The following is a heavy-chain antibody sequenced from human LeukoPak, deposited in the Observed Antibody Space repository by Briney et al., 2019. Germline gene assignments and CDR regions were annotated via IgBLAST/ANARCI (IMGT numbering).Heavy chain of an antibody. CDR2: INQDGSEK. CDR3: AGDRVIGARHFDY. CDR1: GFTFRSYW. J-gene: IGHJ4*02. D-gene: IGHD6-6*01. V-gene: IGHV3-7*01. Sequence: GGSLRLSCAASGFTFRSYWMSWVRQTPGKGLEWVANINQDGSEKRYVDAVKGRFTISRDNAKNSLYLEMNSLRAEDTAVYYCAGDRVIGARHFDYWGQGTLVTVSS.